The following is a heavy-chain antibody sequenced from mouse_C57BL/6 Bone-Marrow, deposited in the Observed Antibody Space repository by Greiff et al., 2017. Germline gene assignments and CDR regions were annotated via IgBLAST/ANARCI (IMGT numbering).Heavy chain of an antibody. CDR2: IHPNSGST. CDR1: GYTFTSYW. CDR3: ARDRLGYAMDY. V-gene: IGHV1-64*01. J-gene: IGHJ4*01. Sequence: QVQLQQPGAELVKPGASVKLSCKASGYTFTSYWMHWVKQRPGQGLEWIGMIHPNSGSTNYNEKFKSKATLTVDKSSSTAYMQLSSLTSEDSAGYYCARDRLGYAMDYWGQGTSVTVSS.